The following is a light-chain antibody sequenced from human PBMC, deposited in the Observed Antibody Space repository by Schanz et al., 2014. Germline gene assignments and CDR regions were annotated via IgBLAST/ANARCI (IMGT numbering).Light chain of an antibody. V-gene: IGKV3-20*01. J-gene: IGKJ1*01. Sequence: EIVLTQSPGTLSLSPGERATLSCRASQSVSSSYLAWYQQKPGQAPRLLIYGASSRATGIPDRFSGSGSGTDFPLTISRLEPEDFAVYYCQQFNNWPPTFGQGTQVEIK. CDR3: QQFNNWPPT. CDR2: GAS. CDR1: QSVSSSY.